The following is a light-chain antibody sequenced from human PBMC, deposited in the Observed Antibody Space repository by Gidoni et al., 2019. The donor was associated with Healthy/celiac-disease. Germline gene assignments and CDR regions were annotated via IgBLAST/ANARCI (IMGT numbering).Light chain of an antibody. V-gene: IGKV3-15*01. Sequence: EIVMTQSPATLSVSPGERATLSCRASQSVSSNLAWYQQKPGQAPRLIIYCASTRANGIPARFSGSGSGTEFTLTISSLQSEDFAVYYCQQYNNWPPWTFGQGTKVEIK. CDR2: CAS. J-gene: IGKJ1*01. CDR1: QSVSSN. CDR3: QQYNNWPPWT.